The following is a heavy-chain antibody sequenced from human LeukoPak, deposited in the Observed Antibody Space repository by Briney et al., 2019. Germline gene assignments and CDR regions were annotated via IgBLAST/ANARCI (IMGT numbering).Heavy chain of an antibody. V-gene: IGHV4-34*01. Sequence: SETLSLTCAVYGGSFSGYYWSWIRQPPGKGLEWIGEINHSGSTNYNPSLKSRVTISVDTSKNQFSLKLSSVTAADTAVYYCARGLRYYYDSSGYYSPGFVDYCGQGTLVTVSS. D-gene: IGHD3-22*01. J-gene: IGHJ4*02. CDR3: ARGLRYYYDSSGYYSPGFVDY. CDR2: INHSGST. CDR1: GGSFSGYY.